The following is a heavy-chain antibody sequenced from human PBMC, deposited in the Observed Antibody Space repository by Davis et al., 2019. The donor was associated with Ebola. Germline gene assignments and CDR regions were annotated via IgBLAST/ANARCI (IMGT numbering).Heavy chain of an antibody. Sequence: ASVKVSCKASGYTFTTYDINWVRQATGQGLEWMGWMNPNNGNTGYAQKFQGRVTMTRNTSISTAYMELSSLRTEDTAVYYCTTDGAYIVGATIDYWGQGTLVTVSS. J-gene: IGHJ4*02. V-gene: IGHV1-8*01. CDR2: MNPNNGNT. CDR3: TTDGAYIVGATIDY. D-gene: IGHD1-26*01. CDR1: GYTFTTYD.